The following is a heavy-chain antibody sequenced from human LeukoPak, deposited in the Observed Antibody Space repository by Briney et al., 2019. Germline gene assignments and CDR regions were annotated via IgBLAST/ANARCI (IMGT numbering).Heavy chain of an antibody. CDR3: ARVHPALAVAGEDY. CDR1: GYTFTSYA. D-gene: IGHD6-19*01. J-gene: IGHJ4*02. Sequence: ASVKVSCKASGYTFTSYAMNWVRQAPGQGLEWMGWINTNTRNPTYAQGFTGRFVFSLDTSVSTAYLQISSLKAEDTAVYYCARVHPALAVAGEDYWGQGTLDTVSS. CDR2: INTNTRNP. V-gene: IGHV7-4-1*02.